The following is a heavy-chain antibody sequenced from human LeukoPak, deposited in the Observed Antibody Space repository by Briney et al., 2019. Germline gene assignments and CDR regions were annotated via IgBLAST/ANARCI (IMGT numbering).Heavy chain of an antibody. V-gene: IGHV4-61*02. D-gene: IGHD2-2*01. CDR2: IYTSGST. J-gene: IGHJ6*03. CDR3: ARLARPHALLHHYYYYMDV. Sequence: SETLSLTCTVSGGSISSGSYYWSWIRQPAGKGLEWIGRIYTSGSTNYNPSLKSRITISVDTSKNQFSLKLSSVTAADTAVYYCARLARPHALLHHYYYYMDVWGKGTTVTISS. CDR1: GGSISSGSYY.